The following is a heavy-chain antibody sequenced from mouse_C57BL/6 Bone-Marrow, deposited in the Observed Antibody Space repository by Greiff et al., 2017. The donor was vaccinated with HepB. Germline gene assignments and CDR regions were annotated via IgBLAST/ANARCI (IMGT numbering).Heavy chain of an antibody. D-gene: IGHD2-4*01. J-gene: IGHJ3*01. CDR1: GYTFTSYW. V-gene: IGHV1-72*01. Sequence: QVQLQQPGAELVKPGASVKLSCKASGYTFTSYWMHWVKQRPGRGLEWIGRIDPNRGGTKYNEKFKSKATLTVDKPSSTAYMQLRSLTSEDSAVYYCARDEGLRRVFAYWGQGTLVTVSA. CDR2: IDPNRGGT. CDR3: ARDEGLRRVFAY.